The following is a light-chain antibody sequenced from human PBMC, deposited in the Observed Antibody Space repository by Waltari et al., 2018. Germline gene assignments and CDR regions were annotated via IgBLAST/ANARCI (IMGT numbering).Light chain of an antibody. Sequence: QSVLTQPPSVSGTPGQRVTISCFGSRSDIGSNTVNWYQHLPGTAPKLLIYNNAHGSSGVLARFSGSKVGTSASLGITGLQSEDEADYYCATWDDSLNVVFGGGTKVTVL. V-gene: IGLV1-44*01. CDR2: NNA. CDR1: RSDIGSNT. CDR3: ATWDDSLNVV. J-gene: IGLJ2*01.